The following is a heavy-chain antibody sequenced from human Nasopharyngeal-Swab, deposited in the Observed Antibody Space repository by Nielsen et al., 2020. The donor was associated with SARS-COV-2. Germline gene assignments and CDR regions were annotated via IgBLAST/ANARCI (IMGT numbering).Heavy chain of an antibody. V-gene: IGHV4-39*02. CDR2: IYYSGST. D-gene: IGHD3-22*01. Sequence: SETLSLTCTVSGGSISSSSYYWGWIRQPPGKGLEWIGSIYYSGSTYYNPSLKSRVTISVDTSKNQFSLKLSSVTAADTAVYYCVRDLNYYDRPWGQGTLVTVSS. J-gene: IGHJ5*02. CDR3: VRDLNYYDRP. CDR1: GGSISSSSYY.